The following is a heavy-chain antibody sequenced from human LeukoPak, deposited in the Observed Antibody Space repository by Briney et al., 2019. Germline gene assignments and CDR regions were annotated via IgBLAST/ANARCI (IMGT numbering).Heavy chain of an antibody. Sequence: GGSLRLSCAASGFTFGTYWMHWVRQGPGKGLVWVSRTNPDGSSTSYADSVKGRFTISRDNAKNTVYLMNSLRAEDTAVYYCARDSADISVWGKGTTVTVSS. CDR2: TNPDGSST. CDR3: ARDSADISV. D-gene: IGHD5-12*01. CDR1: GFTFGTYW. J-gene: IGHJ6*04. V-gene: IGHV3-74*01.